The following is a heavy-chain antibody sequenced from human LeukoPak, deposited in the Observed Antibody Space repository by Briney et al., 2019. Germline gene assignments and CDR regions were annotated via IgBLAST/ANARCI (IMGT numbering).Heavy chain of an antibody. CDR3: AREGSTLGSSGSGSHYNLDY. CDR2: ISSSGTTI. CDR1: GFTFRTHE. J-gene: IGHJ4*02. Sequence: PGGSLRLSCAASGFTFRTHEMHWVRQAPGKGPEWVSCISSSGTTIYYADSVRGRFTISRDNAKNSLYLQMNSLRAEDTAVYYCAREGSTLGSSGSGSHYNLDYWGQGTLVTVSS. D-gene: IGHD3-10*01. V-gene: IGHV3-48*03.